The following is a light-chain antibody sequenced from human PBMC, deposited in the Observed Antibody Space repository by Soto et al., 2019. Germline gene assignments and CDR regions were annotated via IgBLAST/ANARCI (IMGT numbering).Light chain of an antibody. V-gene: IGLV8-61*01. CDR3: VLYMGSGIPI. Sequence: QAVVTQEPSFSVSPGGTVTLTCGLTSGSVSTNYFPSWYQQTPGQPPRTLIYSTNTRSSGVPDRFSGSILGNKAALTITGAQADDESDYYCVLYMGSGIPILGGGTKLTVL. CDR1: SGSVSTNYF. CDR2: STN. J-gene: IGLJ2*01.